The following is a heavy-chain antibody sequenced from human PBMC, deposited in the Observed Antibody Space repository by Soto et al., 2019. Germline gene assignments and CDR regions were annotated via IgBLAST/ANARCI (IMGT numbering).Heavy chain of an antibody. Sequence: QVQLVQSGAEVKKPGASVKVSCKASGYTFTSYGISWVRQAPGQGLEWMGWISAYNGNTNYAQKLQGRVTMTTDTSTSTAYMELRSLRSDDTAVYYCARRFSYYYDSSGYYPDAFDIWGQGTMVTVSS. CDR2: ISAYNGNT. CDR1: GYTFTSYG. CDR3: ARRFSYYYDSSGYYPDAFDI. V-gene: IGHV1-18*04. D-gene: IGHD3-22*01. J-gene: IGHJ3*02.